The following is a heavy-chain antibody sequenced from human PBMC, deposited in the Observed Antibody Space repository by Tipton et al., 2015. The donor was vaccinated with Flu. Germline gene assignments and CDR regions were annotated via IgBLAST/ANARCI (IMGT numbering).Heavy chain of an antibody. CDR2: IRGSGDYT. V-gene: IGHV3-23*01. CDR3: AKAITSQFWSTGAIDS. CDR1: GFTFSDYA. J-gene: IGHJ4*02. Sequence: SLRLSCAASGFTFSDYAMTWVRLAPGKRLEWVSSIRGSGDYTAYADAVKGRFTISRDNSKHTLYLQINSLRAEDTAVYYCAKAITSQFWSTGAIDSWGQGTLVTVST. D-gene: IGHD3-3*01.